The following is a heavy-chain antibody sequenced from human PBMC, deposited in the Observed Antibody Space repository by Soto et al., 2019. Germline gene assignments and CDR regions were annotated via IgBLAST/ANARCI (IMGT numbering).Heavy chain of an antibody. Sequence: ASVKVSCKASGYTFSSYGVTWVRQAPGQGLEWMGWISTYNGNTNYAQKLQGRVTMTTDTSTSTANMELRSLRSDDTAMYYCARDRNRMGWGYSGYDYVAGSYYGMDVWG. J-gene: IGHJ6*02. V-gene: IGHV1-18*01. D-gene: IGHD5-12*01. CDR1: GYTFSSYG. CDR2: ISTYNGNT. CDR3: ARDRNRMGWGYSGYDYVAGSYYGMDV.